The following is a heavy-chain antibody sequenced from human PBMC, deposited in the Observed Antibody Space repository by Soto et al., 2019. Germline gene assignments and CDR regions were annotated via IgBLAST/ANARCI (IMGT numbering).Heavy chain of an antibody. J-gene: IGHJ4*02. CDR1: GITFSSYS. CDR3: VGDQDVHTPMVHGNY. Sequence: EVQLVESGGGLVQPGKSLRLSCTASGITFSSYSMNWVRQAPGKGLEWLSYISSSKTTYADSVKGRFTISRDNAKKSVYLQMNSLRDEDTAVYYCVGDQDVHTPMVHGNYWGRGTRVTVSS. CDR2: ISSSKTT. D-gene: IGHD5-18*01. V-gene: IGHV3-48*02.